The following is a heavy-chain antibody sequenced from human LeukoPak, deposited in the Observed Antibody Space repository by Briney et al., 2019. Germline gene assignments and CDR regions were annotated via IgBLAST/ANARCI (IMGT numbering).Heavy chain of an antibody. Sequence: GGPLRLSCAGPGFTFGGYCMHWFRQTPGKGLEWVAVIAYDGSRAFYADSVKGRFTISRDNSKNTMSVQMDDLRAEDTAVYYCTRYNNDHFDYWGQGTLVTVSS. J-gene: IGHJ4*02. V-gene: IGHV3-33*01. CDR1: GFTFGGYC. CDR2: IAYDGSRA. CDR3: TRYNNDHFDY. D-gene: IGHD1-14*01.